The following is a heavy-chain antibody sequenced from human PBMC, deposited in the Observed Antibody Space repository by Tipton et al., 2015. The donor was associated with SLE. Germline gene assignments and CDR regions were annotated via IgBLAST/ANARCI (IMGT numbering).Heavy chain of an antibody. J-gene: IGHJ2*01. V-gene: IGHV3-23*01. CDR1: GFTFSRHA. CDR2: TSGSGGST. D-gene: IGHD7-27*01. CDR3: ARAEDWGEHCYFDL. Sequence: SLRLSCAASGFTFSRHAMSWVRQAPGKGLEWVSATSGSGGSTYYADSVKGRFTISRDNSKNTLYLQMNSLRAEDTAVYYCARAEDWGEHCYFDLWGRGTLVTVSS.